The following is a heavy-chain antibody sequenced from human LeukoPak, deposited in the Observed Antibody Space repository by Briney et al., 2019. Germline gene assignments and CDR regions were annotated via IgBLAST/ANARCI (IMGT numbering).Heavy chain of an antibody. V-gene: IGHV1-2*02. CDR3: ARGPVVPAAINFDY. Sequence: ASVKVSCKASGYTFTGYYLHWVRQAPGQGLEWMGWINPNSGGTNYAQKFQGRVTMTRDTSISTAYMELSRLRSDDTAVYYCARGPVVPAAINFDYWGQGTLVTVSS. D-gene: IGHD2-2*01. J-gene: IGHJ4*02. CDR2: INPNSGGT. CDR1: GYTFTGYY.